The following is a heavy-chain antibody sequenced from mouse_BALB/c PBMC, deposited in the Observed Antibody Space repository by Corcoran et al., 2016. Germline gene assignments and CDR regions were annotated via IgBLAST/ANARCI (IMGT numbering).Heavy chain of an antibody. Sequence: DVQLQESGPGLVKPSQSLSLTCSVTGYSITSGYYWNWIRQFPGNKLELMGYISYDGSNNYNPSLKNRISITRDTSKNQFFLKLNSVTTEDTATYYCARLDYWGQGTTLTVSS. CDR3: ARLDY. CDR1: GYSITSGYY. CDR2: ISYDGSN. V-gene: IGHV3-6*02. J-gene: IGHJ2*01.